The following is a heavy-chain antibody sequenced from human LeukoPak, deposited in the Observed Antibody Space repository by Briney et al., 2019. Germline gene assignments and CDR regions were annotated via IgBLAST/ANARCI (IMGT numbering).Heavy chain of an antibody. J-gene: IGHJ4*02. CDR1: GFTFGDYA. CDR3: TRDFSSIWYGTTDY. Sequence: PGGSLRLSCVVSGFTFGDYAMSWFRQAPGKGLEWIGFIRSKAYGGTTEYAASVKGRFTISRDDSKSIAYLQMNSLKTEDTAVYYCTRDFSSIWYGTTDYWGQGTLVTVSS. D-gene: IGHD6-13*01. CDR2: IRSKAYGGTT. V-gene: IGHV3-49*03.